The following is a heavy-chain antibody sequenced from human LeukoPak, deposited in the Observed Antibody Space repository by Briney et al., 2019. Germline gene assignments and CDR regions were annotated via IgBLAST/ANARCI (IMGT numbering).Heavy chain of an antibody. Sequence: SETLSLTCTVSGGSISSNYWSWIRQPPGQGLEWIGYIYYSGSTNSNPSLKSRVTISVDTSKNQFSLNLSSVTAADTAVYYCARDRGYGDYLNYFDYWGQGTLVTVSS. CDR2: IYYSGST. CDR3: ARDRGYGDYLNYFDY. J-gene: IGHJ4*02. V-gene: IGHV4-59*01. D-gene: IGHD4-17*01. CDR1: GGSISSNY.